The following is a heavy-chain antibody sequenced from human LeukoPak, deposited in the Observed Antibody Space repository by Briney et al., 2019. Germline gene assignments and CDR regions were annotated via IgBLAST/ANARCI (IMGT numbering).Heavy chain of an antibody. CDR1: GGSVSSKSHF. CDR2: TYYSGNT. D-gene: IGHD5-18*01. CDR3: ARHFSYGPDY. V-gene: IGHV4-39*01. J-gene: IGHJ4*02. Sequence: SDTLSLTCTVSGGSVSSKSHFWDWIRRPPGKELEWIGNTYYSGNTYYNPSLKSRVAISVDTSKNQFSLKLSSVTAADTAVYYCARHFSYGPDYWGQGTLVTVST.